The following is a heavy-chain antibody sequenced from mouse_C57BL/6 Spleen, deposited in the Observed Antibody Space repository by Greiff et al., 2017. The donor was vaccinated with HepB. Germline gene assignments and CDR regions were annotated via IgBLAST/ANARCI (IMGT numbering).Heavy chain of an antibody. Sequence: LVEPGASVKISCKASGYTFTDYYMNWVKQSHGKSLEWIGDINPNNGGTSYNQKFKGKATLTVDKSSSTAYMELRSLTSEDSAVYYCARYGYDDYYAMDYWGQGTSVTVSS. CDR1: GYTFTDYY. CDR3: ARYGYDDYYAMDY. D-gene: IGHD2-2*01. CDR2: INPNNGGT. V-gene: IGHV1-26*01. J-gene: IGHJ4*01.